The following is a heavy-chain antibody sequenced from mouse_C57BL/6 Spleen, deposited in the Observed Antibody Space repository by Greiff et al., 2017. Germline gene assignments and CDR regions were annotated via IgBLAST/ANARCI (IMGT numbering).Heavy chain of an antibody. Sequence: VKLQESGPELVKPGASVKISCKASGYAFSSSWMNWVKQRPGKGLEWIGRIYPGDGDTNYNGNFKGKATLTADKSSSTAYMQLSSLTSEDTAVYFCARAGPGFAYWGQGTLVTVSA. V-gene: IGHV1-82*01. J-gene: IGHJ3*01. CDR2: IYPGDGDT. CDR3: ARAGPGFAY. CDR1: GYAFSSSW.